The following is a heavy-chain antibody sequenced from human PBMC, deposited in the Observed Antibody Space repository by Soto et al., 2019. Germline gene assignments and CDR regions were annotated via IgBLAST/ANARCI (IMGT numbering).Heavy chain of an antibody. Sequence: PSETLSLTCTLSGGSISGGGHYWSWIRHPPGKGLEWIGYIYYTGSTHFNPSLKSRVSMSVDTSNNQFSLRLSSVTDADMGVYFCARENCYDTWDFSPACFDYWGQGTLVTVSS. CDR2: IYYTGST. CDR3: ARENCYDTWDFSPACFDY. J-gene: IGHJ4*02. V-gene: IGHV4-30-4*01. CDR1: GGSISGGGHY. D-gene: IGHD2-2*01.